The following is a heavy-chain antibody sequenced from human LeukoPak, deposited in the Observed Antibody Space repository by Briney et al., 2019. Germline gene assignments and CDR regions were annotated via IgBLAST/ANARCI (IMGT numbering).Heavy chain of an antibody. CDR2: ISSSSSYI. V-gene: IGHV3-21*04. D-gene: IGHD3-3*01. CDR1: GFTFSSYS. Sequence: GGPLRLSCAASGFTFSSYSMNWVRQAPGKGLEWVSSISSSSSYIYYADSVKGRFTISRDNAKNSLYLQMNSLRAEDTAVYYCARENYDFWSGYHYFDYWGQGTLVTVSS. CDR3: ARENYDFWSGYHYFDY. J-gene: IGHJ4*02.